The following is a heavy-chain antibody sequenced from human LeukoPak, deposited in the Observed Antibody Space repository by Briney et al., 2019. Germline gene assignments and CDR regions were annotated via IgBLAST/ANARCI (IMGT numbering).Heavy chain of an antibody. CDR1: GYTFTSYY. D-gene: IGHD2-15*01. J-gene: IGHJ4*02. CDR2: INPSGGST. V-gene: IGHV1-46*01. CDR3: ARVLRHCSGGSCYYFDY. Sequence: ASVKVSCKASGYTFTSYYMHWVRQAPGQGLVWMGIINPSGGSTSYAQKFQGRVTMTRDTSTSTVYMELSSLRSEDTAVYYCARVLRHCSGGSCYYFDYWGQGTLVTVSS.